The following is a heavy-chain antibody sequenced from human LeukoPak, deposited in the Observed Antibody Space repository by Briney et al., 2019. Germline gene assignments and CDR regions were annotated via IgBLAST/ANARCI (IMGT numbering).Heavy chain of an antibody. D-gene: IGHD3-3*01. CDR1: GGSISGQF. CDR3: ARGLSSDYDFNWFDS. J-gene: IGHJ5*01. V-gene: IGHV4-4*07. Sequence: SETLSLTCTVSGGSISGQFWTWIRRPAGKGLEWIGRINTSGSTRYSPSLNSRVTMSVDTSKRQFSLNLRSVTAADTAVYYCARGLSSDYDFNWFDSWGRGTLVTVSS. CDR2: INTSGST.